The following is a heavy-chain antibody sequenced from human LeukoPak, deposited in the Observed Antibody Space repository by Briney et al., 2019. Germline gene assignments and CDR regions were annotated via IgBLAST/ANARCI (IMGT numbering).Heavy chain of an antibody. D-gene: IGHD5-18*01. V-gene: IGHV3-48*03. Sequence: PGGSLRLSCAASGFTFSSYEMNWVRQAPGKGLEWVSYISSSGSTIYYADSVKGRFTISRDNAKNSLYLQMNSLRAEDTAVYYCARAGESDTAMYYYYYMDVWGKGTTVTISS. CDR3: ARAGESDTAMYYYYYMDV. J-gene: IGHJ6*03. CDR2: ISSSGSTI. CDR1: GFTFSSYE.